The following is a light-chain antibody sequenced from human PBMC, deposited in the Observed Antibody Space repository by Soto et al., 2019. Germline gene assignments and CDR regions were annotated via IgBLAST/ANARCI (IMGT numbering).Light chain of an antibody. J-gene: IGKJ4*01. CDR1: QSINTF. CDR2: AAS. CDR3: QQSYSQPLT. V-gene: IGKV1-39*01. Sequence: DIQMTQSPSSLSASVGDRITITCRASQSINTFLNWYQQKPRKAPKLLIYAASSLQRGVPSRFSGSGSETVFTLTITSLQPADFATYYCQQSYSQPLTVGGGTKVEMK.